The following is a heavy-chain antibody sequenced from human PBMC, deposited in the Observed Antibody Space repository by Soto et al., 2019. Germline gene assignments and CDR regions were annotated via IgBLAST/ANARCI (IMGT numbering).Heavy chain of an antibody. CDR1: GGSISSYY. D-gene: IGHD3-3*01. CDR2: IYYSGST. Sequence: ETLSLTCTVSGGSISSYYWSWIRQPPGKGLEWIGYIYYSGSTNYNPSLKSRVTISVDTSKNQFSLKLSSVTAADTAVYYCARAETYYDFWSGYYTSRWFDPWGQGTLVTVSS. V-gene: IGHV4-59*01. J-gene: IGHJ5*02. CDR3: ARAETYYDFWSGYYTSRWFDP.